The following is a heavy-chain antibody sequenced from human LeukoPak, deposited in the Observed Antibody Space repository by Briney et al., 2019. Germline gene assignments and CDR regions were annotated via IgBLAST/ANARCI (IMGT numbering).Heavy chain of an antibody. D-gene: IGHD3-22*01. CDR2: ISGSGGST. CDR3: AKLATYYYDSSGYYW. V-gene: IGHV3-23*01. CDR1: GFTFSSYA. J-gene: IGHJ4*02. Sequence: PGGSLRLSCAASGFTFSSYAMSWVRQAPGKGLEWVSAISGSGGSTYYADSVKGRFTISRDNSKNTLYLQMNSLRAEDTAVYHCAKLATYYYDSSGYYWWGQGTLVTVSS.